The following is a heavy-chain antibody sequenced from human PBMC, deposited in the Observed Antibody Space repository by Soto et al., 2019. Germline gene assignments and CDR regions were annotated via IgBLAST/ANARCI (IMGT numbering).Heavy chain of an antibody. J-gene: IGHJ6*02. CDR2: IYYSGST. CDR3: ARHVGYGDYVNRQYYYGMDV. CDR1: GGSISSSGYY. V-gene: IGHV4-39*01. Sequence: PSETLSLSCTVSGGSISSSGYYWGWIRQPPGKGLEWIGSIYYSGSTYYNPSLKSRVTISVDTSKNQFSLKLSSVTAADTAVYYCARHVGYGDYVNRQYYYGMDVWGQGTTVTVSS. D-gene: IGHD4-17*01.